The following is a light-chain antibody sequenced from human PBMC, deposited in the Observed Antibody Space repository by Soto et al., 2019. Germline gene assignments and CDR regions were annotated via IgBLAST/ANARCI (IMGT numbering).Light chain of an antibody. V-gene: IGLV1-44*01. CDR1: SSNIGSNS. CDR2: NNN. J-gene: IGLJ3*02. CDR3: AGWDESLSGPV. Sequence: QSVLTQSPSASGTPGQRVVISCSGSSSNIGSNSVGWYRQLPGTAPKLLIYNNNNRPSGVPDRFSGSKSGSSASLAISGLLSEDEADYYCAGWDESLSGPVFGGGTKVTVL.